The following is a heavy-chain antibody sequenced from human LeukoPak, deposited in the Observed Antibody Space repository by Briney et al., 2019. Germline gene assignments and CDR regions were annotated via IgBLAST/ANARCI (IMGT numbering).Heavy chain of an antibody. J-gene: IGHJ4*02. CDR3: ARDSSGYYHQVYFDY. D-gene: IGHD3-22*01. CDR2: IYSGGST. V-gene: IGHV3-53*01. Sequence: GGSLRLSCAASGFTVSSNYMSWVRQAPGKGLEWVSVIYSGGSTHYADSVKGRFTISRDNSKNTLYLQMNSLRAEDTAVYYCARDSSGYYHQVYFDYWGQGTLVTVSS. CDR1: GFTVSSNY.